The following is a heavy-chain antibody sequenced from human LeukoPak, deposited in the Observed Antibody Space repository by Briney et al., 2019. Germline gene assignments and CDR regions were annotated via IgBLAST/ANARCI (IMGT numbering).Heavy chain of an antibody. CDR2: IYPYDSDT. Sequence: GESLKISCKGSGHSFATYCIGWVRQIPGKGLEWMGIIYPYDSDTRYSPSFQGQVTISADKSISTAYLQWSSLKASDTAMYYCATYTGYDRAFDYWGQGTLVTVSS. D-gene: IGHD5-12*01. V-gene: IGHV5-51*01. CDR3: ATYTGYDRAFDY. CDR1: GHSFATYC. J-gene: IGHJ4*02.